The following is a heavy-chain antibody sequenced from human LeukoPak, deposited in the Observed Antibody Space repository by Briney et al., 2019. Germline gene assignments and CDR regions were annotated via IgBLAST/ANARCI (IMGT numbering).Heavy chain of an antibody. CDR2: ISGSGGST. CDR3: AKGVPGVWGSYRFFDY. J-gene: IGHJ4*02. V-gene: IGHV3-23*01. Sequence: GGSLRLSCAASGFTFSSYGMSWVRQAPGKGLEWVSAISGSGGSTYYADSVKGRFTISRDNSKNTLYLQMNSLRAEDTAVYYCAKGVPGVWGSYRFFDYWGQGTLATVSS. D-gene: IGHD3-16*02. CDR1: GFTFSSYG.